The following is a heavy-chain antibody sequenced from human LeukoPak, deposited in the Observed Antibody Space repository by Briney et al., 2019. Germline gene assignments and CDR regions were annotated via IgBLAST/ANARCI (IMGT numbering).Heavy chain of an antibody. CDR3: AGSLGYCTSNFCYLKY. V-gene: IGHV1-18*01. CDR2: ISAQHGQT. CDR1: GYSENFYG. Sequence: GASVKVSCKTSGYSENFYGITWVRQVAGQGLEWMGWISAQHGQTEYAPNSQDRVTMTTDTYMNTAYMELRSLRSDDTAVYYCAGSLGYCTSNFCYLKYWGQGTLVTVSS. J-gene: IGHJ4*02. D-gene: IGHD2-2*01.